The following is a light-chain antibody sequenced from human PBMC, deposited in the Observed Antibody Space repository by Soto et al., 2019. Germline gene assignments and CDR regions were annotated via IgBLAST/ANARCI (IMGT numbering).Light chain of an antibody. CDR2: DVT. CDR3: CSYAGSNTYV. J-gene: IGLJ1*01. Sequence: QSVLTQPRSVSGSPGQSVTISCTGTNSDVGTFYFVSWYQQYPDKGPKLIIYDVTERPSGVPDRFSGSKSGNTASLTISGLQAQDEAAYYCCSYAGSNTYVFGSGTKVTVL. V-gene: IGLV2-11*01. CDR1: NSDVGTFYF.